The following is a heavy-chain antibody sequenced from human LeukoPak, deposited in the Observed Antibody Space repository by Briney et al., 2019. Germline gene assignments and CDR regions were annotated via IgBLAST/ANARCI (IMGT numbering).Heavy chain of an antibody. D-gene: IGHD1-26*01. CDR3: AKESGATDY. V-gene: IGHV1-8*01. J-gene: IGHJ4*02. CDR1: GYTFTSYD. Sequence: ASVKVSCKASGYTFTSYDINWVRQATGQGLEWMGWMNPNSGNTGYAQKFQGRVTMTRDMSTSTVYMELSSLRSEDTAVYYCAKESGATDYWGQGTLVTVSS. CDR2: MNPNSGNT.